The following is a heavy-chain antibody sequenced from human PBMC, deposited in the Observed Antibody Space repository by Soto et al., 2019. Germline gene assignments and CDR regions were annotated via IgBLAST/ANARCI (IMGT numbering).Heavy chain of an antibody. Sequence: XSVKISWQASVYTFTSYAIHWVRQAPGQGLVRMGWINTNTGNPTYAQGFTGRFVFSLDTSVSTAYLQICSLKAEDTAVYYCARDLSELRFLEWLFPNYYYYGMDVSGQGPTVTVSS. CDR1: VYTFTSYA. CDR3: ARDLSELRFLEWLFPNYYYYGMDV. J-gene: IGHJ6*02. D-gene: IGHD3-3*01. CDR2: INTNTGNP. V-gene: IGHV7-4-1*01.